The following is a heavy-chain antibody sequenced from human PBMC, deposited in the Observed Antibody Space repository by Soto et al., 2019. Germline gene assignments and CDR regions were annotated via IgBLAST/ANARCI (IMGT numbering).Heavy chain of an antibody. CDR2: IYYSGST. D-gene: IGHD2-2*03. Sequence: ASETLSLTCNVTGDSIKTHYWSWIRQPPGRGLEWIGYIYYSGSTLYNPSLKRRVTISADTAKNQFSLRLTSLTAADTAVYYCASGWMAAFDNWGQGTLVTVSS. J-gene: IGHJ4*02. CDR1: GDSIKTHY. CDR3: ASGWMAAFDN. V-gene: IGHV4-59*11.